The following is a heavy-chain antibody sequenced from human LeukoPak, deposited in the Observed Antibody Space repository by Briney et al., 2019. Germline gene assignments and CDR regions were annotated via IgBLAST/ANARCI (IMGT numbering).Heavy chain of an antibody. CDR2: IYPGDSDT. D-gene: IGHD6-13*01. J-gene: IGHJ4*02. CDR1: GYSFTTYW. Sequence: GESLKISCKDAGYSFTTYWIGWVRQMPGKGLEWMGIIYPGDSDTRYSPSFQGQVTISADKSISTAYLQWSSLKASDTAMYYCARGAAAGIQGFDYWGQGTLVTVSS. CDR3: ARGAAAGIQGFDY. V-gene: IGHV5-51*01.